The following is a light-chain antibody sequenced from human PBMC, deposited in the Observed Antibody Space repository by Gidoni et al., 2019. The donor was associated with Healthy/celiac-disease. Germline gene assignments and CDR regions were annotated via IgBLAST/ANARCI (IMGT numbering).Light chain of an antibody. CDR3: QQSYSTPFT. V-gene: IGKV1-39*01. CDR1: QSISSY. J-gene: IGKJ3*01. Sequence: DIQMTQSPSSLSASVGDRLTITCRASQSISSYLNWYQQKPGKAPKLLIYAASSLQSGVPSRFSGSGSGTDFTLTISSLLPEDFATYYCQQSYSTPFTFGPGTKVDIK. CDR2: AAS.